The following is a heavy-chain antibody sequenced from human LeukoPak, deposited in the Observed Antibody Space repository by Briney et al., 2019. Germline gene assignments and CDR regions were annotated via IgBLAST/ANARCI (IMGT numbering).Heavy chain of an antibody. J-gene: IGHJ6*04. V-gene: IGHV3-30*02. CDR1: GFIFNTYV. Sequence: GGSLRLSCAASGFIFNTYVMHWVRQAPGKGLEWLAFIRYDGSNKNYADSVKDRFTISRDNTKNSLYLQMNSLRAEDTAVYYCAKDGGSDPDSFDIWGKGTTVTVSS. D-gene: IGHD2-15*01. CDR3: AKDGGSDPDSFDI. CDR2: IRYDGSNK.